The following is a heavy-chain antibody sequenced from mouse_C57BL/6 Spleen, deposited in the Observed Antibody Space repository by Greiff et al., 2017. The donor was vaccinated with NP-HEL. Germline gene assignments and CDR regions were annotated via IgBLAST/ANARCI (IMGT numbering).Heavy chain of an antibody. CDR2: IDPSDSYT. J-gene: IGHJ2*01. D-gene: IGHD3-3*01. CDR3: ARGTEFDY. Sequence: QVHVKQPGAELVMPGASVKLSCKASGYTFTSYWMHWVKQRPGQGLEWIGEIDPSDSYTNYNQKFKGKSTLTVDKSSSTAYMQLSSLTSEDSAVYYCARGTEFDYWGQGTTLTVSS. CDR1: GYTFTSYW. V-gene: IGHV1-69*01.